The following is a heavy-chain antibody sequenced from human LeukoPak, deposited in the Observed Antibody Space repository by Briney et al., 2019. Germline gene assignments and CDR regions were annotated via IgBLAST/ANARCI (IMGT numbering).Heavy chain of an antibody. D-gene: IGHD3-10*01. J-gene: IGHJ4*02. Sequence: PGESLKSSCKGSGYIFTSYWIAWVRQMPGKGLEWMGIFYPGDSDSKYSPTFQGQVTFSADKSISAAYLQWSSLKASDTATYYCARRPFGSGSFDYWGQGTLVTVSS. CDR3: ARRPFGSGSFDY. CDR2: FYPGDSDS. CDR1: GYIFTSYW. V-gene: IGHV5-51*01.